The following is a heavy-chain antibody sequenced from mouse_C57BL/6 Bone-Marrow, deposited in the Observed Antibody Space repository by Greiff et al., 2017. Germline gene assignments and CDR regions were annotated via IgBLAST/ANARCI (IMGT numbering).Heavy chain of an antibody. Sequence: QVQLQQSGAELARPGASVKLSCQASGYTFTSYGISWVKQSTGQGLEWIGEIYPRSGNTYYNEKFKGKATLTADKSSRKAYMVHRSLTSEDAAVDFCARRGVCAYWGQGTLVTVSA. J-gene: IGHJ3*01. CDR2: IYPRSGNT. CDR3: ARRGVCAY. V-gene: IGHV1-81*01. CDR1: GYTFTSYG.